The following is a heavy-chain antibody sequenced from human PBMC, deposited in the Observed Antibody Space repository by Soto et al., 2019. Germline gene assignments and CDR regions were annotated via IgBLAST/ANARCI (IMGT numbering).Heavy chain of an antibody. D-gene: IGHD3-3*01. J-gene: IGHJ6*03. V-gene: IGHV4-59*08. Sequence: QVQLQESGPGLVKPSETLSLTCTVSGGSISSYYWSWIRQPPGKGLEWIGYIYYSGSTNYNPSLKSRVTISVDTSKNQFSLKLSSVTAADTAVYYCARQSGNYDFWSGYPSLYYYMDVWGKGTTVTVSS. CDR1: GGSISSYY. CDR3: ARQSGNYDFWSGYPSLYYYMDV. CDR2: IYYSGST.